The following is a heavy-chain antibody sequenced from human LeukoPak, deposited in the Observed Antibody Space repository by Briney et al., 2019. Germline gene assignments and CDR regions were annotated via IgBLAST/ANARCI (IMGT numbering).Heavy chain of an antibody. CDR1: GGSISSYY. CDR3: AKVAAYYDFWSGYPTRNWFDP. Sequence: SETLSLTCTVSGGSISSYYWSWIRQPPGKGLEWIGYIYYSGSTNYNPSLKSRVTISVDTSKNQFSLKLSSVTAADTAVYYCAKVAAYYDFWSGYPTRNWFDPWGQGTLVTVSS. J-gene: IGHJ5*02. V-gene: IGHV4-59*01. CDR2: IYYSGST. D-gene: IGHD3-3*01.